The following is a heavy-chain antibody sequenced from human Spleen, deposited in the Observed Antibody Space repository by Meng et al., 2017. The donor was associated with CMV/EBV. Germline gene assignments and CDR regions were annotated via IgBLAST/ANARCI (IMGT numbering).Heavy chain of an antibody. D-gene: IGHD2-2*01. CDR1: GYTFTSYG. J-gene: IGHJ5*02. CDR3: ARDPGYCSGTSCTGGGWFDP. CDR2: ISAYNGNT. Sequence: ASVKVSCKASGYTFTSYGISWVRQAPGQGLEWMGWISAYNGNTNYAQKLQGRVTMTTDTSTRTAYMELRSLRSDDTAVYYCARDPGYCSGTSCTGGGWFDPWSQGTLVTVSS. V-gene: IGHV1-18*01.